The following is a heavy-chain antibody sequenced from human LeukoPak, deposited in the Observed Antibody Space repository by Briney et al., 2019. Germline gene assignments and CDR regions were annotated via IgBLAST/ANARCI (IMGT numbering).Heavy chain of an antibody. V-gene: IGHV4-39*01. J-gene: IGHJ4*02. CDR3: ARGRGGSGWYAAGLYFDY. D-gene: IGHD6-19*01. CDR2: VYHSGST. Sequence: SETLSLTCTVSGGSISSSSYYWGWIRQPPGKGLEWIGSVYHSGSTYYNPSLKSRVTIWVDTSKNQLSLKLSSVTAADTAVYYCARGRGGSGWYAAGLYFDYWGQGTLVTVSS. CDR1: GGSISSSSYY.